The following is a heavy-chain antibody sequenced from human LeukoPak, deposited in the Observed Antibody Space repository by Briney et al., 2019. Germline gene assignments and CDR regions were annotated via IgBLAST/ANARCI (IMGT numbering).Heavy chain of an antibody. CDR3: ASAPLHYYDSPEADY. CDR1: GGTFSSYA. D-gene: IGHD3-22*01. V-gene: IGHV1-69*13. Sequence: SVKVSCKASGGTFSSYAISWVRQAPGQGLEWMGGIIPIFGTANYAQKFQGRVTITADESTSTAYMELSSLRSEDTAVYYCASAPLHYYDSPEADYWGQGTLVTVSS. CDR2: IIPIFGTA. J-gene: IGHJ4*02.